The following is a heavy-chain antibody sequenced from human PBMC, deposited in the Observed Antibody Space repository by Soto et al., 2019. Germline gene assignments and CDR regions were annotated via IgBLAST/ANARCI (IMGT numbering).Heavy chain of an antibody. Sequence: GGSLRLSCAASGFTFSSYWMSWVRQAPGKGLEWVANIKQDGSEKYYVDSVKGRFTISRDNAKNSLYLQMNSLRAEDTAVYYCARDHAYYYYYYGMDVWGQGTTVTVSS. CDR3: ARDHAYYYYYYGMDV. J-gene: IGHJ6*02. CDR1: GFTFSSYW. CDR2: IKQDGSEK. V-gene: IGHV3-7*03.